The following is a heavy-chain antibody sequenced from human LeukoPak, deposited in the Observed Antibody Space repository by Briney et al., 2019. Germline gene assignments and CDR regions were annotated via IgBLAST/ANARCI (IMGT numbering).Heavy chain of an antibody. CDR2: MNPNSGNT. Sequence: GASVKVSCKASGYTFTSYDINWVRQATGQGLEWMGWMNPNSGNTGYAQKFQGRVTITRNTSISTAYMELSSLRSEDTDVYYCARVPRGDEWLLGIGYWGQGTLVTVSS. V-gene: IGHV1-8*03. CDR1: GYTFTSYD. J-gene: IGHJ4*02. D-gene: IGHD3-22*01. CDR3: ARVPRGDEWLLGIGY.